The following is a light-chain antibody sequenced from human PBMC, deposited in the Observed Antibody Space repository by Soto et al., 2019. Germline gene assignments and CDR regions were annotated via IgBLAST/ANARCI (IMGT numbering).Light chain of an antibody. Sequence: DIQMTQSPSSLSASVGDRVTITSRASQSISSYLNWYQQKPGKGPNLLIYAASRLQSGVPSRFSGSGSGTDFTLTISSLQPEDFATYSCQQGYSTIPLGQGTRLEIK. CDR2: AAS. J-gene: IGKJ5*01. CDR1: QSISSY. V-gene: IGKV1-39*01. CDR3: QQGYSTIP.